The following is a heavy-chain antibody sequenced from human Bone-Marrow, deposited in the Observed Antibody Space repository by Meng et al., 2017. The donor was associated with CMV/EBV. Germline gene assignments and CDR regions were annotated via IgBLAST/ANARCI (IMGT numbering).Heavy chain of an antibody. D-gene: IGHD3-3*02. CDR2: ICDDGGST. CDR1: GFTFSGSA. V-gene: IGHV3-23*01. J-gene: IGHJ4*02. CDR3: AKDRSIINNDFDY. Sequence: GGSLMLSCAASGFTFSGSAMNWVRQAPGKGLEWVATICDDGGSTYYADSVKGRFTISRDSSKNTVYLQMNSLRAEDTAMYYCAKDRSIINNDFDYWGQGTLVTVSS.